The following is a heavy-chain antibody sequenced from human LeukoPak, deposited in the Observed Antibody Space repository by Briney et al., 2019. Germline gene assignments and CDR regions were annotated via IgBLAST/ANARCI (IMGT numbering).Heavy chain of an antibody. Sequence: GGSLRLSCAASGFTFSSYWMSWVRQAPGKGLEWVANIKQDGSERYYVDSVRGRLTISRDNAKNSLYLQMNSLRAEDTAVYYCARDSYSGYDTTPDYWGQGTLVTVSS. J-gene: IGHJ4*02. V-gene: IGHV3-7*03. CDR1: GFTFSSYW. CDR3: ARDSYSGYDTTPDY. D-gene: IGHD5-12*01. CDR2: IKQDGSER.